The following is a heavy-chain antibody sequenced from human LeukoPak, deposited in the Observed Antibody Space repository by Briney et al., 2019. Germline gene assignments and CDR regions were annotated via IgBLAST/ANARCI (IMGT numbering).Heavy chain of an antibody. J-gene: IGHJ4*02. CDR3: GREGGMVRGTNFY. D-gene: IGHD3-10*01. CDR2: IIPILGIA. V-gene: IGHV1-69*04. CDR1: GGTFSSYT. Sequence: SVKVSCKAPGGTFSSYTISWVRRAPGQGLEWMGRIIPILGIANYAQKFKGRVTITAAKSTSTAYMELSSLRSEDTAVYYCGREGGMVRGTNFYWGQGTLVTVYS.